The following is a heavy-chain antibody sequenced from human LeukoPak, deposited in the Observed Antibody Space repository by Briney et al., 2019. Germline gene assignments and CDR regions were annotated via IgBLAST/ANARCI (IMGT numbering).Heavy chain of an antibody. CDR2: INHSGST. CDR1: GGSFSGYY. D-gene: IGHD5/OR15-5a*01. V-gene: IGHV4-34*01. J-gene: IGHJ6*03. Sequence: ETLSLTCAVYGGSFSGYYWSWIRQSPGKGLEWIGEINHSGSTNYNPSLKSRVTISVDTSKNQFSLKLSSVTAADTAVYYCARRGVYARYYYYYYMDVWGKGTTVTISS. CDR3: ARRGVYARYYYYYYMDV.